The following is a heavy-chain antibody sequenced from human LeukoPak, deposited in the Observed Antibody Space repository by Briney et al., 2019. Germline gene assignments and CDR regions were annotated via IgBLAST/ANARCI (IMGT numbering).Heavy chain of an antibody. Sequence: TGGSLRLSCAASGFTFSTYSMNWVRQAPGKGLEWVSSISSSGSYIYHADSVKGRFTISRDNAKNSLYLQMNSLRAEDTAVYYCARDQEGVTATCFDHWGQGTLVTVSS. D-gene: IGHD2-21*02. CDR3: ARDQEGVTATCFDH. V-gene: IGHV3-21*01. J-gene: IGHJ4*02. CDR1: GFTFSTYS. CDR2: ISSSGSYI.